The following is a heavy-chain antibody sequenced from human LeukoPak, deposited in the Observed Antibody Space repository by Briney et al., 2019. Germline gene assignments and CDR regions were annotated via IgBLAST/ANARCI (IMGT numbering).Heavy chain of an antibody. J-gene: IGHJ3*02. CDR2: INHSGST. D-gene: IGHD3-16*02. V-gene: IGHV4-34*01. CDR1: GGSFSGYY. CDR3: ARGGNVITFGGVIVISKLGAFDI. Sequence: NSSETLSLTCAVYGGSFSGYYWSWIRQPPGKGLEWIGEINHSGSTNYNPSLKSRVTISVDTSKNQFSLKLSSVTAADTAVYYCARGGNVITFGGVIVISKLGAFDIWGQGTMVTVSS.